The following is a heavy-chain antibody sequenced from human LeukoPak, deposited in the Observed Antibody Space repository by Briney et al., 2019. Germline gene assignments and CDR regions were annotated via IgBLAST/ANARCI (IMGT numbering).Heavy chain of an antibody. CDR1: GFTFSSYE. D-gene: IGHD3-10*02. Sequence: GGSLRLACASSGFTFSSYEMCWVRQAPEKELEWVSYISSSGSTIYYADSVKGRFTISRDNAKNSLYLQMNSLRAEDTAVYYCAELGITMIGGVWGKGTTVTISS. V-gene: IGHV3-48*03. CDR2: ISSSGSTI. CDR3: AELGITMIGGV. J-gene: IGHJ6*04.